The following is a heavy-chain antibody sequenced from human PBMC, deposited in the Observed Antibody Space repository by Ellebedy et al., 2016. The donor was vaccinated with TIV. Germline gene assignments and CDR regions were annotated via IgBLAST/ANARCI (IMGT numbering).Heavy chain of an antibody. CDR3: ARVPITMIRGYDY. J-gene: IGHJ4*02. D-gene: IGHD3-10*01. Sequence: AASVKVSCKASGYTFTSYGISWVRQAPGQGLEWMGWISAYNGNTNYAQKLQGRVTMTTATSTSTAYLELRSLRSDDTAVYYCARVPITMIRGYDYWGQGTLVTVSS. CDR1: GYTFTSYG. CDR2: ISAYNGNT. V-gene: IGHV1-18*04.